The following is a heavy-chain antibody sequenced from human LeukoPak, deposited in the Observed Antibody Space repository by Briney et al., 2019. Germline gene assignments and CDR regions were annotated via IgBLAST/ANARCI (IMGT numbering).Heavy chain of an antibody. CDR3: ARVNYDFWSGLDY. V-gene: IGHV4-59*01. CDR1: GGSISSYY. Sequence: SETLSLTCTVSGGSISSYYWSWIRQPPGKGLEWIGYIYYSGSTNYNPSLKSRVTISVDTSKNQFSLKLSSVTAADTAVYYCARVNYDFWSGLDYWGQGTLVTVSS. CDR2: IYYSGST. D-gene: IGHD3-3*01. J-gene: IGHJ4*02.